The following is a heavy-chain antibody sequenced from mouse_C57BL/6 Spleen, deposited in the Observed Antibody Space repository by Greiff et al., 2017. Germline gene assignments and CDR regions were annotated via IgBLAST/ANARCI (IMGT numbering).Heavy chain of an antibody. CDR2: IYPGDGDT. J-gene: IGHJ2*01. CDR3: ARGVTTDY. D-gene: IGHD2-2*01. Sequence: VQLQQSGPELVKPGASVKISCKASGYAFSSSWMNWVKQRPGKGLEWIGRIYPGDGDTNSNGKFKGKATLTADKASSTAYMQLSSLTSEDSAVYFGARGVTTDYWGQGTTLTVSS. CDR1: GYAFSSSW. V-gene: IGHV1-82*01.